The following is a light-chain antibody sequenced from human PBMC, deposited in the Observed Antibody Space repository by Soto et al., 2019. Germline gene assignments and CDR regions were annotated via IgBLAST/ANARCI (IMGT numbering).Light chain of an antibody. J-gene: IGKJ1*01. Sequence: EIVLTQSPGTLSLSPGERATLSCRASQSVSSTYLAWYQQKPGQAPRPLIFGASSRATGIPDRFSGSGSGTDFTLTISRLEPEDFAVYYCQEYGSSRTFGLGTKVDIK. CDR1: QSVSSTY. V-gene: IGKV3-20*01. CDR2: GAS. CDR3: QEYGSSRT.